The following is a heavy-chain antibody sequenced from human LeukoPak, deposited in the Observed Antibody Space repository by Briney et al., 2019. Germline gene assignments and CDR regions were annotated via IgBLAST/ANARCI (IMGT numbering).Heavy chain of an antibody. J-gene: IGHJ4*02. CDR3: ARDQPDSIAVAGNDY. V-gene: IGHV1-18*01. CDR2: ISAYNGNT. D-gene: IGHD6-19*01. CDR1: GYTFTSYG. Sequence: ASVNVSCKASGYTFTSYGIGWVRQAPGQGLEWMGWISAYNGNTNYAQKLQGRVTMTTDTSTSTAYMELRSLRSDDTAVYYCARDQPDSIAVAGNDYWGQGTLVTVSS.